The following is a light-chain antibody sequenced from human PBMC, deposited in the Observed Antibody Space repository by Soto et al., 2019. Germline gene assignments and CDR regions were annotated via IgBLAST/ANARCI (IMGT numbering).Light chain of an antibody. V-gene: IGLV2-23*01. CDR2: EAT. CDR3: CSYVGCKITYYV. CDR1: TADVGSSKF. Sequence: QSALAQPASASGSPGQSINISCNGTTADVGSSKFVSWYQQHPGKAPKLFLYEATKRPAGVYNRFSGSKSGNTASLTISGLQPEDEDDYYCCSYVGCKITYYVLGGGTKVTV. J-gene: IGLJ1*01.